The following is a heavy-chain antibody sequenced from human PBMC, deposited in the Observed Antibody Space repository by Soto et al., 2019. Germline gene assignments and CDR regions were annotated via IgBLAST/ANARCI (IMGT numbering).Heavy chain of an antibody. D-gene: IGHD2-2*01. J-gene: IGHJ4*02. CDR2: ISYDGNNK. CDR3: ARGPSSLTRFDY. Sequence: QVQLVESGGGVVQPGRSLRLSCAASGFTFSSYAMHWVRQAPGKGLEWVAVISYDGNNKYYADSVKGRFTISRDNSKNTLYLQMNSLRGEDTAVYYCARGPSSLTRFDYWGQGTLVTVSS. CDR1: GFTFSSYA. V-gene: IGHV3-30-3*01.